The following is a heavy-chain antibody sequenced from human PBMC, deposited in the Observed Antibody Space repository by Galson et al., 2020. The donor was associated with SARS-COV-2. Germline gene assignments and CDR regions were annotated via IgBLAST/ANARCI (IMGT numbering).Heavy chain of an antibody. CDR1: GFTFSSYG. V-gene: IGHV3-30*02. CDR2: IRYDGSNK. CDR3: AKDAGYCSSTSCYTPSTYFDY. J-gene: IGHJ4*02. Sequence: GGSLRLSCAASGFTFSSYGMHWVRQAPGKGLEWVAFIRYDGSNKYYADSVKGRFTISRDNSKNTLYLQMNSLRAEDTAVYYCAKDAGYCSSTSCYTPSTYFDYGGQGTLVTASS. D-gene: IGHD2-2*02.